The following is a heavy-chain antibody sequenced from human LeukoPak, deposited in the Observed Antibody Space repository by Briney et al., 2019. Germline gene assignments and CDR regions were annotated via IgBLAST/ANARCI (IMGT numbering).Heavy chain of an antibody. CDR1: GYTFTSYG. CDR2: IVTYNGNT. V-gene: IGHV1-18*01. Sequence: GASVTVSCTPSGYTFTSYGVSWVRQAPGQGLEWMGWIVTYNGNTYYSQKFQGRVTMTTDTSTSTDYLELRSLRSDDTAVYHCAKTTVTSEEYYYYYMDVWGKGTTVTVSS. CDR3: AKTTVTSEEYYYYYMDV. D-gene: IGHD4-11*01. J-gene: IGHJ6*03.